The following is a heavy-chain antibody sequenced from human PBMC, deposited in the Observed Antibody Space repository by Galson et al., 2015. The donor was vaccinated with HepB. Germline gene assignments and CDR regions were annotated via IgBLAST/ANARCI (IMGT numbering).Heavy chain of an antibody. D-gene: IGHD3-22*01. J-gene: IGHJ3*02. CDR2: INSDGSST. CDR3: ARDSAFYDSSGYIMGEDNAFDI. CDR1: GFTFSSYW. Sequence: SLRLSCAASGFTFSSYWMHWVRHAPGKGLVWVSRINSDGSSTSYADSVKGRFTISRDNAKNTLYLQMNSLRAEDTAVYYCARDSAFYDSSGYIMGEDNAFDIWGQGTMVTVSS. V-gene: IGHV3-74*01.